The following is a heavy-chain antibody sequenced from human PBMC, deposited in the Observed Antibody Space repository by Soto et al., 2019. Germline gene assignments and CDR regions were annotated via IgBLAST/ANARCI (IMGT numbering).Heavy chain of an antibody. Sequence: SETLSLTCTVSGGSISSGGYYWSWIRQHPGKGLEWIGYIYYSGSTYYNPSLKSRVTISVDTSKNQFSLKLSSVTAADTAVYYCARDFYGDNNYWGQGTLVTVSS. V-gene: IGHV4-31*03. D-gene: IGHD4-17*01. J-gene: IGHJ4*02. CDR1: GGSISSGGYY. CDR3: ARDFYGDNNY. CDR2: IYYSGST.